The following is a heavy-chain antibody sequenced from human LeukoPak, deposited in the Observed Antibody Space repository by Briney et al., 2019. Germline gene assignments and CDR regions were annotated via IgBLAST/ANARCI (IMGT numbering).Heavy chain of an antibody. V-gene: IGHV4-59*08. CDR1: GGSIRRDY. CDR2: ISYSGST. CDR3: ARGIAAAGTPFDY. D-gene: IGHD6-13*01. Sequence: PSETLSLTCTVSGGSIRRDYWSWIRQPPGKGLEWVGYISYSGSTSYNPFLESRVTMSVDTSKNQVSLKLSSVTAADTAVYYCARGIAAAGTPFDYWGQGTLVTVSS. J-gene: IGHJ4*02.